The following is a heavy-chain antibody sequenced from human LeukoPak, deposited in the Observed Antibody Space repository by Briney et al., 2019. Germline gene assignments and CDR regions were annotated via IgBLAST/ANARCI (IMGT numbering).Heavy chain of an antibody. D-gene: IGHD3-10*01. CDR2: IKEDGSEK. V-gene: IGHV3-7*03. CDR1: GFTLSSYW. CDR3: ARDWVSGVPFDAFDI. Sequence: GGSLRLSCAASGFTLSSYWMSWVRQAPGKGLEWVANIKEDGSEKYYVDSVKGRFTISRDKAKNSLYLNMNSLTAEDTAMYYCARDWVSGVPFDAFDIWGQGTMVSVSS. J-gene: IGHJ3*02.